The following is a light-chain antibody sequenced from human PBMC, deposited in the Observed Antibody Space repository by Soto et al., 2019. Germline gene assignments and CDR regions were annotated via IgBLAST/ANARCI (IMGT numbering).Light chain of an antibody. J-gene: IGKJ1*01. Sequence: AIHLTQSPSSLAASVCDRITITCRASQGIRNDLGWYQQKPGKAPKLLIYAASSLQSGVPSRFSGSGSGTDFTLTISSLQPEDFATYYCLQDYNYPRTFGQGTKVDIK. CDR1: QGIRND. V-gene: IGKV1-6*01. CDR3: LQDYNYPRT. CDR2: AAS.